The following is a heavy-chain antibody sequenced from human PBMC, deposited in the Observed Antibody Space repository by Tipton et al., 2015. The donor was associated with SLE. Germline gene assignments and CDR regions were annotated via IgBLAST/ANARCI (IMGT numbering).Heavy chain of an antibody. V-gene: IGHV4-61*09. CDR3: ATDAREGEWPAAEIDP. J-gene: IGHJ5*02. CDR2: IYTSGST. D-gene: IGHD6-13*01. Sequence: TLSLTCTVSGGSISSGSYYWSWIRQPAGKGLEWIGHIYTSGSTYYNPSLKSRVTISVDTSKNQFSLKLSSVTAADTAVYYCATDAREGEWPAAEIDPWGQGTLVTVSS. CDR1: GGSISSGSYY.